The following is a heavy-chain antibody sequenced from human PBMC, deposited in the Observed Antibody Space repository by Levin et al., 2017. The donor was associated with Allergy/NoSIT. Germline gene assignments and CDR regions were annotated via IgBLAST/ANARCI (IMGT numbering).Heavy chain of an antibody. V-gene: IGHV4-59*01. Sequence: PSETLSLTCSVSGGSITDYYWSWIRQSPGKGLEWIGYIYHTGFTKQNPSLKSRATISLDTSKSQFSLTVTSVTAADTAVYYCVRGDRAFENWGQGTLVTVSS. CDR3: VRGDRAFEN. J-gene: IGHJ4*02. CDR2: IYHTGFT. CDR1: GGSITDYY.